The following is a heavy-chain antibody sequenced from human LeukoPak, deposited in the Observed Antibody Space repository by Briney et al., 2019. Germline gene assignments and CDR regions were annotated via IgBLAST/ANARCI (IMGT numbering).Heavy chain of an antibody. D-gene: IGHD3-10*01. CDR1: GGSVNSYY. J-gene: IGHJ5*02. CDR3: ARDSGTSGEVKFDP. Sequence: SETLSLTCTVSGGSVNSYYLSWIRQSAGKTLEWIGRIYDGGSTNYNPSLKSRVTMSVDTSKNQISLKLKSVTAADTAVYYCARDSGTSGEVKFDPWGQGALVTVSS. CDR2: IYDGGST. V-gene: IGHV4-4*07.